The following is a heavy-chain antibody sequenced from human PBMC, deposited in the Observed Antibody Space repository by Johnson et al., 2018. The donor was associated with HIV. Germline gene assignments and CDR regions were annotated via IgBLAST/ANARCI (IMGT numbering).Heavy chain of an antibody. V-gene: IGHV3-30*04. J-gene: IGHJ3*02. Sequence: QVQLVESGGGVVQLGRSLRLSCAASGFSFSSYAMHWVRQAPGKGLEWVAVVSYDGSERYYADSVKGRFTISRDSSKNSLYLQMNSLRAEDTALYYCARDRTGGSYPRAFDIWGQGTMVTVSS. CDR3: ARDRTGGSYPRAFDI. CDR1: GFSFSSYA. CDR2: VSYDGSER. D-gene: IGHD1-26*01.